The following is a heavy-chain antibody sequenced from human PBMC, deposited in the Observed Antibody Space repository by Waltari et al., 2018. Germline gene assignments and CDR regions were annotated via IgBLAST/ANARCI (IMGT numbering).Heavy chain of an antibody. D-gene: IGHD6-13*01. CDR3: ASRYSSSWPNWYFDL. CDR2: IYYSGST. CDR1: GGSISSHY. Sequence: QVQLQESGPGLVKPSETLSLTCTVSGGSISSHYWSWIRQPPGKGLEWIGYIYYSGSTNYNPSLKSRVTISVDTSKNQFSLKLSSVTAADTAVYYCASRYSSSWPNWYFDLWGRGTLVTVSS. J-gene: IGHJ2*01. V-gene: IGHV4-59*11.